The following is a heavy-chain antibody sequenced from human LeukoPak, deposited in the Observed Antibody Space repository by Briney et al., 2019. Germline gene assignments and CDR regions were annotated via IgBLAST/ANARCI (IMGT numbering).Heavy chain of an antibody. CDR3: AKDLLVVPAAMTYYYYYGMDV. V-gene: IGHV3-23*01. Sequence: GGSLRLSCAASGFTFSSYAMSWVRQAPGKGLEWVSAISGSGGSTYYADSVKGRFTISRDNSKNTLYLQMISLRAEDTAVYYCAKDLLVVPAAMTYYYYYGMDVWGQGTTVTVSS. CDR2: ISGSGGST. J-gene: IGHJ6*02. D-gene: IGHD2-2*01. CDR1: GFTFSSYA.